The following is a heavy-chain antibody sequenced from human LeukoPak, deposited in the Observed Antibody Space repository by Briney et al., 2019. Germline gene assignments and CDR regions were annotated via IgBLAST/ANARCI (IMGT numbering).Heavy chain of an antibody. CDR3: ARGSSGSFDY. Sequence: SQTLSLTCDLSGDIVSGNIVAWNWTRQAPARGLECLGRTNYRSKWYNDYAVSVRGRITINPDPSKNRFSLQLDSVTPEDTAVYYCARGSSGSFDYWGQGTLVTVSS. CDR2: TNYRSKWYN. J-gene: IGHJ4*02. D-gene: IGHD6-19*01. CDR1: GDIVSGNIVA. V-gene: IGHV6-1*01.